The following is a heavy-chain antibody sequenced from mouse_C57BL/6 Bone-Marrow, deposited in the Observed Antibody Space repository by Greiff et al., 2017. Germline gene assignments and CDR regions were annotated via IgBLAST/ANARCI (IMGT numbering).Heavy chain of an antibody. CDR3: TGPTLLRFAY. CDR1: GFTFSNYW. CDR2: IRLKSDNYAT. V-gene: IGHV6-3*01. Sequence: EVKLVESGGGLVQPGGSMKLSCVASGFTFSNYWMNWVRQSPEKGLEWVAQIRLKSDNYATHYAESVKGRFTISRDDPKSSVYLQMNNLRAEDTGIYYCTGPTLLRFAYWGQGTLVTVSA. D-gene: IGHD2-1*01. J-gene: IGHJ3*01.